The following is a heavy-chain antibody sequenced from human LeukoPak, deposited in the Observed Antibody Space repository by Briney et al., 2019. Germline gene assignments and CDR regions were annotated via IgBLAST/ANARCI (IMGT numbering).Heavy chain of an antibody. D-gene: IGHD6-19*01. J-gene: IGHJ4*02. CDR1: GGSISSYY. Sequence: SETLPLTCTVSGGSISSYYWSWIRQPPGKGLEWIGYIYYSGSTNYNPSLKSRVTISVDTSKNQFSLKLSSVTAADTAVYYCARDEGSGWYYFDYWGQGTLVTVSS. CDR2: IYYSGST. CDR3: ARDEGSGWYYFDY. V-gene: IGHV4-59*01.